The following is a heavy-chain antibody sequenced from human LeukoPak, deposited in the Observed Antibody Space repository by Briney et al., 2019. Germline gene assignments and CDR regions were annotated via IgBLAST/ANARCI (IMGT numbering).Heavy chain of an antibody. CDR1: GGSISSNNW. CDR2: IYHSGST. Sequence: SETLSLTCAVSGGSISSNNWWSWVRQPPGKGLEWVGEIYHSGSTNYNPSLKSRVTISVDKSKNQFSLKLSSVTAADTAVYYCARDWSGILTGPVDVWGQGTTVTVSS. CDR3: ARDWSGILTGPVDV. V-gene: IGHV4-4*02. J-gene: IGHJ6*02. D-gene: IGHD3-9*01.